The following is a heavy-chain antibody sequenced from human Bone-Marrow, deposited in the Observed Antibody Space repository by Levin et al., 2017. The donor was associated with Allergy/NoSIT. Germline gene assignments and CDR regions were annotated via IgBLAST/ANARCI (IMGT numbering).Heavy chain of an antibody. J-gene: IGHJ4*02. Sequence: PSETLSLTCAVYGGSFSGYYWTWIRQPPGKGLEWIGEINHTGSTNYNPSLKSRVTMSVDTSKNQFSLNLTSVTAADTAIYYCARGLSFYTSGSQSSFFDFWGQGTLVTVSS. CDR1: GGSFSGYY. CDR2: INHTGST. D-gene: IGHD3-10*01. V-gene: IGHV4-34*01. CDR3: ARGLSFYTSGSQSSFFDF.